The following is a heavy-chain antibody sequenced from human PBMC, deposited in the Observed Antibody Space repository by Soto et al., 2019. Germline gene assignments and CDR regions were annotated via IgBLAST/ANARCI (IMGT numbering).Heavy chain of an antibody. D-gene: IGHD5-12*01. J-gene: IGHJ4*02. V-gene: IGHV4-59*01. CDR3: ARAYGGYADY. CDR1: GGSISSYY. CDR2: IYYSGST. Sequence: QLQLQESGPGLVKPSETLSLTCTVSGGSISSYYWSWIRQPPGKGLEWIGYIYYSGSTNYNPSLKSRVTISVDTSKNQFSLKLSSVTAADTAVYYCARAYGGYADYWGQGALVTVSS.